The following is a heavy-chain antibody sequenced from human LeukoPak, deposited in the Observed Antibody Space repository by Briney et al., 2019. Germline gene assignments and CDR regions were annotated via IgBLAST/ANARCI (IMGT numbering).Heavy chain of an antibody. CDR3: ARDDYGDYGASGY. CDR1: GFTFSTYS. Sequence: GGSLRLSCAASGFTFSTYSMNWVRQAPGKGLEWVSYISTSSSTMYYADSVKGRFTIYRDNAENSLYLQMDSLRAEDTAVYYCARDDYGDYGASGYWGPGTLVTVSS. CDR2: ISTSSSTM. V-gene: IGHV3-48*04. D-gene: IGHD4-17*01. J-gene: IGHJ4*02.